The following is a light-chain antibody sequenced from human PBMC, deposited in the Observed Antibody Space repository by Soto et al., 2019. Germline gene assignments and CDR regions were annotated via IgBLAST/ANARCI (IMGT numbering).Light chain of an antibody. Sequence: QSVLTQPPSASGTPGQKVTISCSGTTSNIGSDFLYWFQQFPGTAPILLIYRNNQRPSGVSDRFSGSKSGTSGSLAISRLQSEDEADYYCVSWDGSLSGWVFGGGTKLTVL. J-gene: IGLJ3*02. CDR2: RNN. CDR1: TSNIGSDF. V-gene: IGLV1-47*01. CDR3: VSWDGSLSGWV.